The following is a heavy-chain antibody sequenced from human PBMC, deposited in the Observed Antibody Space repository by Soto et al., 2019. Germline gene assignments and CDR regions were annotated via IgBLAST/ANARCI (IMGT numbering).Heavy chain of an antibody. CDR1: GFTFSSYS. D-gene: IGHD3-10*01. Sequence: GGSLRLSCAASGFTFSSYSMSWVRQAPGKGLEWVSGFSTGGDGGTTYYADSVKGRFTISRDNSKNTLFLQMNSLRAEDTAIYYCAKEFMVRGVPPLSFGMDVWGQGTTVTVSS. CDR2: FSTGGDGGTT. V-gene: IGHV3-23*01. J-gene: IGHJ6*02. CDR3: AKEFMVRGVPPLSFGMDV.